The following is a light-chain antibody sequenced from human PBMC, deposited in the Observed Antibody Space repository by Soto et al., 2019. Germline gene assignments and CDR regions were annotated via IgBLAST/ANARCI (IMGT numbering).Light chain of an antibody. CDR1: QDIRNY. CDR3: QKYDRAPFT. Sequence: DIQMTQSPSSLSVSVGDRVTITCRASQDIRNYLAWYQQKPGKVPKLLIYAASTLQSGVPSRFSGSGSGTDFTLTINSLQPEDIATYYCQKYDRAPFTFGPGTKVDF. J-gene: IGKJ3*01. CDR2: AAS. V-gene: IGKV1-27*01.